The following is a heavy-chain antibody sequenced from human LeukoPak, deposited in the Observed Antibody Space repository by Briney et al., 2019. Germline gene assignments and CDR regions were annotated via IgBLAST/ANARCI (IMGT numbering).Heavy chain of an antibody. CDR3: ARVGYSYNY. Sequence: GGSLRLSCAASGFTFSSYWMSWVRQAPGKGREWLATIKQDGSEKDFVDSVKGRFTISRDNAKNSMYLQMKSLRAEDTALCYCARVGYSYNYWGQGTLATVSS. V-gene: IGHV3-7*01. J-gene: IGHJ4*02. D-gene: IGHD2-15*01. CDR1: GFTFSSYW. CDR2: IKQDGSEK.